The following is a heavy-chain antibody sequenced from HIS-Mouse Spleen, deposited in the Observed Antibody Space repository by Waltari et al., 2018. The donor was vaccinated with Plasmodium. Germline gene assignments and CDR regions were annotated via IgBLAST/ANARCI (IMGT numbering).Heavy chain of an antibody. Sequence: EVQLVESGGGLVQPGGSLRLSCAASGFTFSSYWMSWVRQAPGKGLEGVANIKKDGSEKYNVDSVKGRFTISRDNAKNSLYLQMNSLRAEDTAVYYCASSWYWYFDLWGRGTLVTVSS. CDR3: ASSWYWYFDL. J-gene: IGHJ2*01. CDR1: GFTFSSYW. CDR2: IKKDGSEK. V-gene: IGHV3-7*01. D-gene: IGHD6-13*01.